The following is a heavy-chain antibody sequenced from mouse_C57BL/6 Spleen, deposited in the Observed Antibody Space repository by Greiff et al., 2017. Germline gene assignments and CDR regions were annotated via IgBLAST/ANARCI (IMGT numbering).Heavy chain of an antibody. Sequence: EVKLVESGPGMVKPSQSLSLTCTVTGYSITSGYDWHWIRHFPGNKLEWMGYISYSGSTNYNPSLKSRISITHDTSKNHFFLKLNSVTTEDTATYYCARGNYDYGSSYYFDYWGQGTTLTVSS. CDR1: GYSITSGYD. CDR3: ARGNYDYGSSYYFDY. D-gene: IGHD1-1*01. CDR2: ISYSGST. V-gene: IGHV3-1*01. J-gene: IGHJ2*01.